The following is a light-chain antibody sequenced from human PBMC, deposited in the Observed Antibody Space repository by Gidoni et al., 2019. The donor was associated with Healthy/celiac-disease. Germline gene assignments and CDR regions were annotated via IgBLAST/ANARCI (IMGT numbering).Light chain of an antibody. CDR3: QQLNSYPLT. Sequence: DIQLTQSPSCLSASVRDRVTITCLASQGISSYLAWYQQKPGKAPELLIYGASTLQSGVPSRFSGSGSGTEFTLTISSLQAEDFATYYCQQLNSYPLTFGGXTKVEIK. J-gene: IGKJ4*01. CDR2: GAS. V-gene: IGKV1-9*01. CDR1: QGISSY.